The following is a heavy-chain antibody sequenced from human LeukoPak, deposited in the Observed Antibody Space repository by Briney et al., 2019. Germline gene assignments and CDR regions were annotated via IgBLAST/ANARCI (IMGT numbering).Heavy chain of an antibody. CDR2: IGGGGEST. Sequence: PGRSLRLSCAASGFTFSNYWMSWVRQAPGKGLEWVSTIGGGGESTYYADSVKGRFTISRDNSKNTVYLQMNSLRAEDAAVYYCAKVLSGSQDYWGQGTLVTVSS. V-gene: IGHV3-23*01. J-gene: IGHJ4*02. CDR3: AKVLSGSQDY. CDR1: GFTFSNYW. D-gene: IGHD1-20*01.